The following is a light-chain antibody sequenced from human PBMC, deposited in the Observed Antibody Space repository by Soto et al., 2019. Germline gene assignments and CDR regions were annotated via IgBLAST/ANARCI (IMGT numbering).Light chain of an antibody. Sequence: IVMTQSRATLSVHPGQRATLSYRASQRVTSTYLAWYKHKHGQPPRLXIFGASHRAPDIPDRFSGRGSGTDFTLTISSLEPEDFEVYYCQQYGGSVQTFGQGTKVDTK. CDR2: GAS. CDR1: QRVTSTY. V-gene: IGKV3-20*01. CDR3: QQYGGSVQT. J-gene: IGKJ1*01.